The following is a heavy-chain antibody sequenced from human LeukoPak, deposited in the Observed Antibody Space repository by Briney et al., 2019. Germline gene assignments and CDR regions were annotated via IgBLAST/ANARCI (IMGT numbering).Heavy chain of an antibody. D-gene: IGHD5-24*01. Sequence: PSETLSLTCTVSGGSISSYYWSWIRQPPGKGLEWIGYIYYSGSTTYNPSLKSRVSISVDTSKNQFSLRLSPVTAADTAVYYCARDKAGYNDYWGQGTLVTVSS. CDR3: ARDKAGYNDY. CDR1: GGSISSYY. CDR2: IYYSGST. J-gene: IGHJ4*02. V-gene: IGHV4-59*01.